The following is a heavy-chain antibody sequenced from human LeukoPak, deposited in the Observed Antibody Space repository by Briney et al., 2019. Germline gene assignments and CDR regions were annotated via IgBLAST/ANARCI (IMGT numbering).Heavy chain of an antibody. CDR3: AREGATGGYYFDY. J-gene: IGHJ4*02. CDR2: ISSSGNTI. V-gene: IGHV3-11*01. CDR1: AFTFSDYY. D-gene: IGHD1-26*01. Sequence: GGSLRLSCEASAFTFSDYYMSWIRQAPGKGLEWVSYISSSGNTIYYADSVKGRFTISRDNAKNSLYLQMNSLRAEDTAVYYCAREGATGGYYFDYWGQGALVTVSS.